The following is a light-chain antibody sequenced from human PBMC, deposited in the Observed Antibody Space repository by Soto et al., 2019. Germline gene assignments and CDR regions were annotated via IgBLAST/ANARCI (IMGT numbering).Light chain of an antibody. CDR1: QSVLSSSDSKNY. CDR2: WAS. V-gene: IGKV4-1*01. CDR3: QQYYSNPIT. Sequence: DIVMTQSPDSLAVSLGERATINCKSSQSVLSSSDSKNYLAWHQQKPGQPPKLLIYWASTRESGAPERFSGSGSGTDFALTISSLQAEDVAVYYCQQYYSNPITFGQGTRLEIK. J-gene: IGKJ5*01.